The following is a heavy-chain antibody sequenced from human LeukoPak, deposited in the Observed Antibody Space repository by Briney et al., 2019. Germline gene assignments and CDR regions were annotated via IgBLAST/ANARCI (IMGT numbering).Heavy chain of an antibody. J-gene: IGHJ4*02. Sequence: SETLSLTCTVSGGSISSYYGSWIRQPPGKGLEWVGYIYYSGGANYNPSLKSRVTISGDTSKNQFSLNLSSVTAADTAVYYCARLVVANPRAIDYWGQGTLVTVSS. V-gene: IGHV4-59*08. CDR1: GGSISSYY. CDR2: IYYSGGA. CDR3: ARLVVANPRAIDY. D-gene: IGHD2-15*01.